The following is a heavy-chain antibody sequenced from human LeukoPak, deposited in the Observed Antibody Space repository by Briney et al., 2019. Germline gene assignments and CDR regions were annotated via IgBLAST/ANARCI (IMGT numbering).Heavy chain of an antibody. D-gene: IGHD3-10*01. Sequence: GGSLRLSCVASGFTFSTYTMSWVRQAPGKGLEWVSCISGSSNDIYYADSVKGRFTISRDNAKNSLYLQMNSLRAEDTALYYCAKDKVLYGSGSYLYYFDYWGQGTLVTVSS. CDR2: ISGSSNDI. V-gene: IGHV3-21*04. CDR1: GFTFSTYT. J-gene: IGHJ4*02. CDR3: AKDKVLYGSGSYLYYFDY.